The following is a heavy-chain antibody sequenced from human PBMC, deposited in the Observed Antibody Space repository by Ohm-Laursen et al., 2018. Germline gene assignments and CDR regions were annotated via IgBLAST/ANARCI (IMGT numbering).Heavy chain of an antibody. J-gene: IGHJ2*01. CDR2: IIPILGIA. Sequence: GFSVKVSCKASGGTFSSYAISWVRQAPGQGLEWMGRIIPILGIANYAQKLQGRVTMTTDTSTSTAYMELRSLRSDDTAVYYCARAQVYNWNDGGYFDLWGRGTLVTVSS. CDR1: GGTFSSYA. CDR3: ARAQVYNWNDGGYFDL. D-gene: IGHD1-20*01. V-gene: IGHV1-69*04.